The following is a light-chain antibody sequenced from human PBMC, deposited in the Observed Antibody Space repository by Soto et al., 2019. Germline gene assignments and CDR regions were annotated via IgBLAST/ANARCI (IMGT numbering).Light chain of an antibody. V-gene: IGKV3-15*01. CDR3: QQYNNWPWT. CDR2: GAS. CDR1: QSVSSN. J-gene: IGKJ1*01. Sequence: EIVMTQSPATLSVSPGERATLSCRASQSVSSNLALYQQKPGQAPRLLIYGASTRSTGIPARFRGSGSGTEFTLTISSLQSEDFAVYYCQQYNNWPWTFGQGTKVEIK.